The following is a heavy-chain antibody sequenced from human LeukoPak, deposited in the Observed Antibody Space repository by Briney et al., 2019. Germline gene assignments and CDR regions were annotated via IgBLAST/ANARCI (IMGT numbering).Heavy chain of an antibody. CDR2: IYYSGTT. J-gene: IGHJ3*02. Sequence: SETLSLTCAVSGVSISSSTYSWSWIRQPPGKGLEWIGYIYYSGTTYYNPSLKSRVTISVDTSKNQFSLKLSSVTAADTAVYYCARDGTYYYAFDIWGQGTMVTVSS. D-gene: IGHD3-10*01. V-gene: IGHV4-30-4*07. CDR3: ARDGTYYYAFDI. CDR1: GVSISSSTYS.